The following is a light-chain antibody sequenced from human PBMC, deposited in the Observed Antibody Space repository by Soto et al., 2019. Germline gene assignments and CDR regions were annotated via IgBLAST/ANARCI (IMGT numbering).Light chain of an antibody. CDR2: DAS. CDR1: QSVSSY. Sequence: EIVLTQSPATLSLSPGERATLSCRASQSVSSYLAWYQQKPGQAPRLLIYDASNRATGIPARFSGSGSGTDFTLTISSLEPEDFAVYYCQQRGGWPLTFGQGTRLEIK. CDR3: QQRGGWPLT. V-gene: IGKV3-11*01. J-gene: IGKJ5*01.